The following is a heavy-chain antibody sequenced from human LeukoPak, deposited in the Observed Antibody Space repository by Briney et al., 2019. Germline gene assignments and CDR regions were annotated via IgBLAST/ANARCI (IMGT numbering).Heavy chain of an antibody. CDR1: GGSINNYY. Sequence: KPLETLSLTCTVSGGSINNYYWSWIRQPPGKGLEWIGYIYYSGSTNYNPSLKSRVTISVDTSKNQFSLKLSSVTAADTAVYYCAREHPSIVGATDYFDYWGQGTLVTVSS. D-gene: IGHD1-26*01. V-gene: IGHV4-59*01. CDR3: AREHPSIVGATDYFDY. CDR2: IYYSGST. J-gene: IGHJ4*02.